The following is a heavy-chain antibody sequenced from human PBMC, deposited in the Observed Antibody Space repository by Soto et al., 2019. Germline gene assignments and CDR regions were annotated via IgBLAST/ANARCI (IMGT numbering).Heavy chain of an antibody. CDR2: ISASGGST. CDR3: ATPRLGTGRYFFHD. J-gene: IGHJ4*02. CDR1: GFTSSSCA. V-gene: IGHV3-23*01. Sequence: EVQLLDSGGGLVQPGGSLRLSCVASGFTSSSCAMRWVRQAPGKGLEWVSGISASGGSTYYADSVKGRFTISRDNSKNTLYLQMNSLRAEDTAVYYCATPRLGTGRYFFHDWGQGTLVTVSS. D-gene: IGHD2-8*02.